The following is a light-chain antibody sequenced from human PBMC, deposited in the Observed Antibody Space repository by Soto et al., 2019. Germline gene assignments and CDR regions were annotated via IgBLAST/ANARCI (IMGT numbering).Light chain of an antibody. Sequence: QPVLTQPASVSGSRGQSITISCTGTSSDVGSYDLVSWYQDLPGKAPKLIIYEGSKRPSGVSNRFSASKSGNTASLTISGLQAEDEADYFCCSYAGTRTYVFGSGTKVTVL. CDR1: SSDVGSYDL. CDR2: EGS. J-gene: IGLJ1*01. CDR3: CSYAGTRTYV. V-gene: IGLV2-23*01.